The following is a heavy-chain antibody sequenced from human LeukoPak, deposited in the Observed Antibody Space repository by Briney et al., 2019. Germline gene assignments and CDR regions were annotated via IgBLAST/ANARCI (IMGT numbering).Heavy chain of an antibody. CDR1: GGSFRGYY. V-gene: IGHV4-34*01. D-gene: IGHD3-10*01. Sequence: SETLSLTCAVYGGSFRGYYWSWIRQPPRKGLEWIGEINHSGSTNYNPSLKSRVTISVDASKNQFSLKLSSVTAADTAVYYCARIGGETSGGFDYWGQGTLVTVSS. CDR3: ARIGGETSGGFDY. CDR2: INHSGST. J-gene: IGHJ4*02.